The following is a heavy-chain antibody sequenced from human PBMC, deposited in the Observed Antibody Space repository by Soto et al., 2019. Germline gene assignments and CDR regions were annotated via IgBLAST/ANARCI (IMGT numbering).Heavy chain of an antibody. Sequence: QVQLQESGPGLVKPSQTLSLTCTVSGGSISSGGYYWSWIRQHPGKGLEWIGYIYYSRSTYYNPSLKSRVTISVDTSKNQFSLKLSSVTAADTAVYYCARDDTPYCSGGSCYSPGTYYYYYGMDVWGQGTTVTVSS. CDR3: ARDDTPYCSGGSCYSPGTYYYYYGMDV. CDR1: GGSISSGGYY. D-gene: IGHD2-15*01. CDR2: IYYSRST. V-gene: IGHV4-31*03. J-gene: IGHJ6*02.